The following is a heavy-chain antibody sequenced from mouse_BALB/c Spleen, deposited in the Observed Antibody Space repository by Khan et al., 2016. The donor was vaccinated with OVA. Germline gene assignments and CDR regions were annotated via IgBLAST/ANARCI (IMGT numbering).Heavy chain of an antibody. D-gene: IGHD2-1*01. V-gene: IGHV1S137*01. J-gene: IGHJ3*01. CDR1: GYTFTDFA. CDR2: ISTYYGDA. CDR3: ARGNGNYRFAY. Sequence: QVQLKQSGAELVRPGVSVKISCKGSGYTFTDFAMHWVKQSHAKSLEWIGVISTYYGDANYNQKFKGKATMTVDKSSSTAYMELARLTSEDSAIYYCARGNGNYRFAYWGQVTLVTVSA.